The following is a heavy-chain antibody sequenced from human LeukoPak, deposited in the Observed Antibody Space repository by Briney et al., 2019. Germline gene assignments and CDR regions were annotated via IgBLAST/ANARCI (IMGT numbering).Heavy chain of an antibody. D-gene: IGHD6-13*01. J-gene: IGHJ5*02. CDR1: GYTFTSYY. V-gene: IGHV1-46*01. Sequence: GASVKVSCKASGYTFTSYYMHWVRQAPGQGLEWMGIINPSGGSTSYAQKFQGRVTMTRDTSTSTVYMELSSLRSEDTAVYYCARDRQLVAAAARWFDPWGQGTLVTVSS. CDR2: INPSGGST. CDR3: ARDRQLVAAAARWFDP.